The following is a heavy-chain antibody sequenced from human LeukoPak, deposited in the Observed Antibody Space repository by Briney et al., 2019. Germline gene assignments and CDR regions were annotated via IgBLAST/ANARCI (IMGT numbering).Heavy chain of an antibody. CDR2: MSDDGGKK. V-gene: IGHV3-30-3*01. CDR1: GFTFSRYA. CDR3: ARARASDI. J-gene: IGHJ3*02. Sequence: HSGRSLRLSCAASGFTFSRYAIHWVRQAPGKGLQWVAVMSDDGGKKYYADSVKGRFTISRDNAKNSLYLQMNSLRAEDTAVYYCARARASDIWGQGTMVTVSS.